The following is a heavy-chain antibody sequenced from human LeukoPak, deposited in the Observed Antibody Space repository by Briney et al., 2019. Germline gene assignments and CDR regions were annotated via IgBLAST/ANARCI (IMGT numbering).Heavy chain of an antibody. CDR3: ARDRYGDGFAHLDY. Sequence: ASVKVSCKASGYTFTSYAIHWVRQAPGQGLEWMGWITPSGGTNYPQKFQGRVAVTWDTSITTAYMDLSRLTSDDTAVYYCARDRYGDGFAHLDYWGQGALVTVSS. CDR1: GYTFTSYA. V-gene: IGHV1-2*02. D-gene: IGHD5-24*01. CDR2: ITPSGGT. J-gene: IGHJ4*02.